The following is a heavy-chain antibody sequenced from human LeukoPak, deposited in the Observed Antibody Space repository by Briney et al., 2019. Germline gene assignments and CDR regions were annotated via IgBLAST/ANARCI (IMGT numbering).Heavy chain of an antibody. Sequence: SETLSLTCAVYSGSFSGYYWSWIRQPPGKGLEWIGEINHSGSTNYNPSLKSRVTISVDTSKNQFSLKLSSVTAADTAVYYCARSTGDYWGQGTLVTVSS. CDR2: INHSGST. V-gene: IGHV4-34*01. CDR3: ARSTGDY. CDR1: SGSFSGYY. D-gene: IGHD4-11*01. J-gene: IGHJ4*02.